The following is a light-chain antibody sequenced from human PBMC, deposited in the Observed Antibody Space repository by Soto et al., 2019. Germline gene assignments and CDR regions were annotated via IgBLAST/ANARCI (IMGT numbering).Light chain of an antibody. CDR3: QTWGTGIPWV. CDR2: LNSDGSH. J-gene: IGLJ3*02. Sequence: QSVLTQSPSASASLGASVKLTCTLSSGHSSYAIAWHQQQPEKGPRYLMKLNSDGSHSKGDGIPDRVSGSSSGAERYLTSSSLQSEDEADYYCQTWGTGIPWVFGGGTKVTVL. CDR1: SGHSSYA. V-gene: IGLV4-69*01.